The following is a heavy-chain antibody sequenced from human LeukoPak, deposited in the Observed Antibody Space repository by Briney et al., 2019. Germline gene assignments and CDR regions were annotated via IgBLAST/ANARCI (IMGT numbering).Heavy chain of an antibody. V-gene: IGHV4-34*01. Sequence: SETLSLTCAVYGESFSGYFWSWIRQPPGKGLEWIGEINHSGYTNYNPSLKSRVTISVDTSKKQFSLRLNSVTAADTAVYYCARRIILWFGELSPWDYWGQGTLVTVSS. CDR1: GESFSGYF. J-gene: IGHJ4*02. CDR3: ARRIILWFGELSPWDY. CDR2: INHSGYT. D-gene: IGHD3-10*01.